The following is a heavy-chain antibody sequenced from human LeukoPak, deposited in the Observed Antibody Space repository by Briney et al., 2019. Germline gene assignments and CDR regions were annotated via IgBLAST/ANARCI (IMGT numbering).Heavy chain of an antibody. CDR1: GFTFSTSI. D-gene: IGHD7-27*01. CDR3: ARSELGYDYYYMDV. J-gene: IGHJ6*03. V-gene: IGHV3-21*05. CDR2: ITSSSSPI. Sequence: GGSLRLSCAASGFTFSTSIMSWVRQAPGKGLEWVSYITSSSSPIYYADSVKGRFTISRDNAKNSLYLQMNSLRGEDTGLYYCARSELGYDYYYMDVWGKGTTVTVSS.